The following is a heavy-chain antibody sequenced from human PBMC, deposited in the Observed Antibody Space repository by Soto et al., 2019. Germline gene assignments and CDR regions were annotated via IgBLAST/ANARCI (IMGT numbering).Heavy chain of an antibody. J-gene: IGHJ6*02. V-gene: IGHV4-34*01. CDR3: ARAGHSSGWYMDYYYYGMDV. CDR1: GGSFSGYY. Sequence: QVQLQQWGAGLLKPSETLSLTCAVYGGSFSGYYWSWIRQPPGKGLEWIGEINHSGSTNYNPSLKSRVTISVDTSKNQFSLKLSSVTAADTAVYYCARAGHSSGWYMDYYYYGMDVWGQGTTVTVSS. D-gene: IGHD6-19*01. CDR2: INHSGST.